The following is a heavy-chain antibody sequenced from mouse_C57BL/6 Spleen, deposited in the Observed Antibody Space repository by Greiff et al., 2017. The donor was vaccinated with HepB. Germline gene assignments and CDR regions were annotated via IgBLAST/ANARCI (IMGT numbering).Heavy chain of an antibody. CDR1: GFTFSSYA. D-gene: IGHD2-5*01. J-gene: IGHJ1*03. CDR2: ISDGGSYT. V-gene: IGHV5-4*03. CDR3: ARVPYYSTFYWYFDV. Sequence: DVKLVESGGGLVKPGGSLKLSCAASGFTFSSYAMSWVRQTPEKRLEWVATISDGGSYTYYPDNVKGRFTISRDNAKNNLYLQMSHLKSEDTAMYYCARVPYYSTFYWYFDVWGTGTTVTVSS.